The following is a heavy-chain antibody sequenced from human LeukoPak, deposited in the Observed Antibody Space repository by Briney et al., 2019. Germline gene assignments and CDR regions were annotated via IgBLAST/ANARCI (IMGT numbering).Heavy chain of an antibody. Sequence: SETLSLTCTVSGGSISSGGYYWSRIRQHPGKGLEWIGYIYYSGSTYYNPSLKSRVTISVDTSKNQFSLKLSSVTAADTAVYYCARDLRVCSGGSCYYYYGMDVWGQGTTVTVSS. D-gene: IGHD2-15*01. CDR2: IYYSGST. V-gene: IGHV4-31*03. CDR3: ARDLRVCSGGSCYYYYGMDV. J-gene: IGHJ6*02. CDR1: GGSISSGGYY.